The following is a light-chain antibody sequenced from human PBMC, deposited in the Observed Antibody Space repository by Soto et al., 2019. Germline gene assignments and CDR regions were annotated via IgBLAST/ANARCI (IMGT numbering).Light chain of an antibody. J-gene: IGKJ3*01. CDR2: GAS. CDR1: QSISSSY. Sequence: EIVLTQSPGTLSLSPGERATLSCKASQSISSSYLAWYQQKPGQAPRLLIYGASTRATGIPDRFSGSGSGTDFTLTISRLEPDDFAVYYCQQYGRSSFTFGPGTKVEIK. CDR3: QQYGRSSFT. V-gene: IGKV3-20*01.